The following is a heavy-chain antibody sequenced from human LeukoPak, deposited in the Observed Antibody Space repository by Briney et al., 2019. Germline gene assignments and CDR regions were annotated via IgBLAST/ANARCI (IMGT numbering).Heavy chain of an antibody. V-gene: IGHV4-61*02. CDR2: IYTSGST. CDR3: ARQIVLLWSPRGWFDP. J-gene: IGHJ5*02. CDR1: GGSISSGSYY. D-gene: IGHD3-10*01. Sequence: SETLSLTCTVSGGSISSGSYYWSWIRQPAGKGLEWIGRIYTSGSTNYNPSLKSRVTISVDTSKNQFSLKLSSVTAADTAVYYCARQIVLLWSPRGWFDPWGQGTLVTVSS.